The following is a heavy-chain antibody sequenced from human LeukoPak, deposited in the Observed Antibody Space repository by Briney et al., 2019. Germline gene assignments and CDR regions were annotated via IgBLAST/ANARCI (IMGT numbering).Heavy chain of an antibody. V-gene: IGHV3-23*01. CDR2: FGGSGGGP. CDR3: AKARGATVNDPADY. CDR1: GFSFSVYA. J-gene: IGHJ4*02. Sequence: GGSLRLSCAASGFSFSVYAMNWVRQAPGKGLEWVSSFGGSGGGPWHTASVKGRFSISRDNSKNTLYLQMSSLSDEDTALYYCAKARGATVNDPADYWGQGILVTVSS. D-gene: IGHD1-26*01.